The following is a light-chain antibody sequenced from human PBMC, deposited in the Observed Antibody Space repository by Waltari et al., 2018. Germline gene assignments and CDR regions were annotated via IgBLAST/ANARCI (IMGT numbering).Light chain of an antibody. J-gene: IGKJ4*01. CDR1: QSVYTY. Sequence: EIVLTQSPATLSLSSGESATLSCRASQSVYTYLAWYQQTPGQAPRLLIYDASNRATVIPARFVGSGSRTDFTLTISSLEPEDFAVYYCQERSNWPGGSFGGGTKVEIK. CDR3: QERSNWPGGS. CDR2: DAS. V-gene: IGKV3-11*01.